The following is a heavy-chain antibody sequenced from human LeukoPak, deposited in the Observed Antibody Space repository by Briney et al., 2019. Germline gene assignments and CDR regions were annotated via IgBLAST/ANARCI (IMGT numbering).Heavy chain of an antibody. J-gene: IGHJ4*02. V-gene: IGHV3-66*01. CDR3: VRSAVEMGTIFSY. CDR1: GFTVSSDY. CDR2: IYSGGNT. D-gene: IGHD5-24*01. Sequence: PGGSLRLSCAASGFTVSSDYMSWVRQAPGKGLEWVSVIYSGGNTYYADSVKGRFTISRDNSKNTLFLQMNSLRAEDTAVYYCVRSAVEMGTIFSYWGQGTLVTVSS.